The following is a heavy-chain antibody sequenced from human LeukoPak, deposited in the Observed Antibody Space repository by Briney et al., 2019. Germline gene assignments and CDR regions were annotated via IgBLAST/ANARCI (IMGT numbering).Heavy chain of an antibody. CDR3: ASSRDYDFWSGYPIDY. J-gene: IGHJ4*02. V-gene: IGHV3-48*04. CDR1: GFTFSSYS. Sequence: PGGSLRLSCAASGFTFSSYSMNWVRQAPGKGLEWVSYISSSSSTIYYADSVKGRFTISRDNAKNSLYLQMNSLRAEDTAVYYCASSRDYDFWSGYPIDYWGQGTLVTVSS. CDR2: ISSSSSTI. D-gene: IGHD3-3*01.